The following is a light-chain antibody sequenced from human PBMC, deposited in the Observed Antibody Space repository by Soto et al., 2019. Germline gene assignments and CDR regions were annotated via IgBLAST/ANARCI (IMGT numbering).Light chain of an antibody. CDR1: QSISTS. CDR3: QPCDSYWT. CDR2: KAS. V-gene: IGKV1-5*03. J-gene: IGKJ1*01. Sequence: DIQMTQPPSTLSASVGDRVTITCRASQSISTSLAWDQQKPGKAPKVLIYKASSFESGVPSRFSGSGSGTEFSLPLSCLPPDDCATYYCQPCDSYWTFGQGTKVQLK.